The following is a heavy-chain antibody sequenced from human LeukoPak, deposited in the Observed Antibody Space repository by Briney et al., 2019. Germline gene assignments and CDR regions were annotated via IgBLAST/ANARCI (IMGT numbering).Heavy chain of an antibody. J-gene: IGHJ5*02. CDR3: ARVGDSSGYYYAWFDP. D-gene: IGHD3-22*01. CDR2: IKQDGSEK. CDR1: GFTVSSNY. Sequence: GGSLRLSCAASGFTVSSNYMSWVRQAPGKGLEWVANIKQDGSEKYYVDSVKGRFTISRDNAKNSLYLQMNSLRAEDTAVYYCARVGDSSGYYYAWFDPWGQGTLVTVSS. V-gene: IGHV3-7*01.